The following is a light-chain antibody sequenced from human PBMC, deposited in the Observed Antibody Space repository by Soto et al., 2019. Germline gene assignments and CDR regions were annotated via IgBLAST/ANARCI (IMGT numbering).Light chain of an antibody. Sequence: QSVLTQPPSASGTPGQRVPISGLGSTSNLESNFIYWNQQLPGAAPKLLTSRNNQRPSGVPDRFSGSKSGTSASLAISGLRSEDEADYHCAAWDDSLSGVVFGGGTKLTVL. V-gene: IGLV1-47*01. CDR3: AAWDDSLSGVV. J-gene: IGLJ3*02. CDR2: RNN. CDR1: TSNLESNF.